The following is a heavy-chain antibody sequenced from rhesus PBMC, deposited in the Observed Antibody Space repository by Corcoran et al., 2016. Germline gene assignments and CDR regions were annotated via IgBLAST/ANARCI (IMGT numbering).Heavy chain of an antibody. D-gene: IGHD1-1*01. V-gene: IGHV4-127*01. CDR3: ARVTVGTFDY. CDR2: IGGNSGRT. CDR1: GYSISRGYG. J-gene: IGHJ4*01. Sequence: QVQLQEAGPGLVKPSETLSLTCAVSGYSISRGYGGSWIRQPPGEGREWIGYIGGNSGRTNYTPSLKSRCTISKDTSKTQFSLKLSAVTAADTAVYYCARVTVGTFDYWGQGVLVTVSS.